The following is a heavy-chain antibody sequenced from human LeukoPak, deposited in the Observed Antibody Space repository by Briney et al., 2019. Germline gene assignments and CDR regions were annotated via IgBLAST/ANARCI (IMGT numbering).Heavy chain of an antibody. CDR2: IYHSGST. J-gene: IGHJ5*02. V-gene: IGHV4-39*01. CDR1: GCTVSNGTYY. Sequence: SETLRLSCTASGCTVSNGTYYWGWIRQPPGKEWDWTGSIYHSGSTYYNPSLNSLVTITVDTSKNQFLLLLSSGTDADTAVYYCTRHYMVRGVTNMLFEPWGPGDLGTVS. D-gene: IGHD3-10*01. CDR3: TRHYMVRGVTNMLFEP.